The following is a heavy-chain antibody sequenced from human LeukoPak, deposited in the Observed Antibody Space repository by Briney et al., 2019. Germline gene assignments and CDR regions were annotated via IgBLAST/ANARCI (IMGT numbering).Heavy chain of an antibody. CDR3: AKVAKYYYGSETYYFFEH. CDR2: INQDGTEK. V-gene: IGHV3-7*01. D-gene: IGHD3-10*01. CDR1: GFTLSSYE. J-gene: IGHJ4*02. Sequence: PGGSLRLSCAASGFTLSSYEMNWVRQAPGTGLEGVANINQDGTEKYYVDSVKGRFTISRDNAKNSLCLQMNSLRVEDTAVYYCAKVAKYYYGSETYYFFEHWGQGTPVTASS.